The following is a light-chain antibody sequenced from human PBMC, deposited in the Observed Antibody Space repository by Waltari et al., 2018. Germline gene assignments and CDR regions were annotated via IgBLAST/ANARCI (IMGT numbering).Light chain of an antibody. V-gene: IGLV2-14*01. Sequence: QSALTQPASVSGSPGQSITLSCPGTISDVGGYTYVSWYQQHPGKAPKLMIYEVSNRPSGVSNRFSGSKSGNTASLTISGLQAEDEADYYCSSYTSSSTLVFGGGTKLTVL. CDR2: EVS. CDR1: ISDVGGYTY. CDR3: SSYTSSSTLV. J-gene: IGLJ2*01.